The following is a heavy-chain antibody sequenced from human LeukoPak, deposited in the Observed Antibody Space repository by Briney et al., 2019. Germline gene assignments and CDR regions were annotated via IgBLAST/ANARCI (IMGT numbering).Heavy chain of an antibody. CDR3: ARGYMAVRGVNWFDP. J-gene: IGHJ5*02. D-gene: IGHD3-10*01. V-gene: IGHV1-2*02. CDR1: GYTFTGYH. CDR2: IKPNSGGT. Sequence: ASVKVSCKASGYTFTGYHMHWVRQVPGQGLEWMGWIKPNSGGTNYAQKFQGRVTMTRDTSISTAYMELSRLRSEDMAVYYCARGYMAVRGVNWFDPWGQGTLVTVSS.